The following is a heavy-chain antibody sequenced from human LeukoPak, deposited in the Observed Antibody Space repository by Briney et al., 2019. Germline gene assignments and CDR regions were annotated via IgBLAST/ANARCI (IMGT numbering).Heavy chain of an antibody. Sequence: SVKVSCKASGGTFSSYAISWVRQAPGQGLEWMGGIIPIFGTANYAQKFQGRVTITADESTSTAYMELSSLRSEDTAVYYCARLYCSSTSCYDGSYYHYGMDVWGQGTTVTVSS. CDR2: IIPIFGTA. J-gene: IGHJ6*02. CDR1: GGTFSSYA. V-gene: IGHV1-69*13. D-gene: IGHD2-2*01. CDR3: ARLYCSSTSCYDGSYYHYGMDV.